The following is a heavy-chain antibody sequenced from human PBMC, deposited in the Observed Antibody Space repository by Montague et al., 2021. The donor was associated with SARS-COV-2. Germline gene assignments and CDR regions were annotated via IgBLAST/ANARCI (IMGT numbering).Heavy chain of an antibody. J-gene: IGHJ3*02. CDR2: INWNGDSV. Sequence: SLRLSCAVSGFSFSDYGMIWVRQGPERGLEWVAGINWNGDSVGYADSVRGRFTISRDTANNSVYLQMNFLGAEDTAVYYCARDQGGYGTFDIWGQGTMVTVSS. CDR1: GFSFSDYG. V-gene: IGHV3-20*04. D-gene: IGHD5-12*01. CDR3: ARDQGGYGTFDI.